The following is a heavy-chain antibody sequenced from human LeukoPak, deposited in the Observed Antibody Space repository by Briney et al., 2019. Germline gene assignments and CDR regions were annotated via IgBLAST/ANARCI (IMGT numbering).Heavy chain of an antibody. CDR3: ARGRYCGGDCYPRAFDI. J-gene: IGHJ3*02. D-gene: IGHD2-21*02. V-gene: IGHV4-34*01. CDR2: INHSGST. CDR1: GGSFSGYY. Sequence: PSETLSLTCAVYGGSFSGYYWSWIRQPPGKGLEWIGEINHSGSTNYNPSLKSRVTISVDTSKNQFSLKLSSVTAADTAVYYCARGRYCGGDCYPRAFDIWGQGTMVTVSP.